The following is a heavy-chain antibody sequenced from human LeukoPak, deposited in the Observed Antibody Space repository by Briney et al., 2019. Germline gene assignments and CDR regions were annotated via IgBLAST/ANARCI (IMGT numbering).Heavy chain of an antibody. V-gene: IGHV3-74*01. D-gene: IGHD2-2*01. CDR3: ARVKGRQISSAIDV. CDR1: GFTFSSYW. J-gene: IGHJ6*02. CDR2: INSDGSST. Sequence: GGSLRLSCAASGFTFSSYWMHWVRQAPGEGLVWVSRINSDGSSTSYADSVKGRFTISRDNAKNTLYLQMNSLRAEDTAVYYCARVKGRQISSAIDVWGQGTTVTVSS.